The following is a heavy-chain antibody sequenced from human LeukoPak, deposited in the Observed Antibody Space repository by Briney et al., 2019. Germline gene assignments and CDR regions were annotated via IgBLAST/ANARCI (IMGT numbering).Heavy chain of an antibody. J-gene: IGHJ6*03. Sequence: GGSLRLSCGASGFTFIKYWMSWVRQAPGKGLEWVANIKKDGSEKYYVDSVKGRFTISRDNGKNSLYLQMNSLRVEDTAVYYCAKAPRFGDHATEYYYYYMHVWGKGTTVTVSS. V-gene: IGHV3-7*03. CDR3: AKAPRFGDHATEYYYYYMHV. CDR1: GFTFIKYW. CDR2: IKKDGSEK. D-gene: IGHD3-16*01.